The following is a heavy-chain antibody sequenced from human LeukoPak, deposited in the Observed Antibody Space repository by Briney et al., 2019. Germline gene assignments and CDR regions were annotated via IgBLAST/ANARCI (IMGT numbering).Heavy chain of an antibody. Sequence: PGGSLRLSCAASGFTFGSYWMHWVRQAPGKGLVWVSRINTDGGDTIYADSVKGRFTISRDNAKNTLSLQMNSLRAEDTAAYYCARDEKIVGASGQDYWGQGTLVTVSS. D-gene: IGHD1-26*01. V-gene: IGHV3-74*01. CDR3: ARDEKIVGASGQDY. CDR1: GFTFGSYW. J-gene: IGHJ4*02. CDR2: INTDGGDT.